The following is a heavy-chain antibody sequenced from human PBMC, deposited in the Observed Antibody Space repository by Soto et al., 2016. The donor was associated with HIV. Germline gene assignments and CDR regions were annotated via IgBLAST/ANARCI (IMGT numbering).Heavy chain of an antibody. CDR1: GGSISSGGYY. CDR3: ARGDXSSSSRLYCFDY. D-gene: IGHD6-6*01. CDR2: IYYSGST. J-gene: IGHJ4*02. V-gene: IGHV4-31*03. Sequence: QVQLQESGPGLVKPSQTLSLTCTVSGGSISSGGYYWSWIRQHPGKGLEWIGYIYYSGSTYYNPSLKSRVTISVDTSKNQFSLKLRSVTAADTAVYYCARGDXSSSSRLYCFDYWAREPWSPSP.